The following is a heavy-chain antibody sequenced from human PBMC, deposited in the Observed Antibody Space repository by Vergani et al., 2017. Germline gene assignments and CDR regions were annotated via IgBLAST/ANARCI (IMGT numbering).Heavy chain of an antibody. CDR2: IRNKANDYTT. D-gene: IGHD1-1*01. CDR1: GFIFSDHY. J-gene: IGHJ3*02. V-gene: IGHV3-72*01. Sequence: EVQVVESGGGLVQPGGSLRLSCAASGFIFSDHYMDWVRQAPGKGLEWVGRIRNKANDYTTQYAASVKGRFTISRDDLKSYLYLQMNSLQTEDTALYYCVRVKGSNWNDHLYDIWGQGTLVTVSS. CDR3: VRVKGSNWNDHLYDI.